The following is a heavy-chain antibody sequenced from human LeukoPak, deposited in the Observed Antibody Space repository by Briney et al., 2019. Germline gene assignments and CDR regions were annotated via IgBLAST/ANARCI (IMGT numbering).Heavy chain of an antibody. CDR3: ARGRDTAMVFDY. Sequence: ASVKVSCKASGRTFSSYAIIWVRQAPGQGLEGMGGIIPIFSTAKYAQKFQGRVTITADKSTSTAYMELSSLRSEDTAVYYCARGRDTAMVFDYWGQGNLVTVSS. V-gene: IGHV1-69*06. J-gene: IGHJ4*02. CDR1: GRTFSSYA. D-gene: IGHD5-18*01. CDR2: IIPIFSTA.